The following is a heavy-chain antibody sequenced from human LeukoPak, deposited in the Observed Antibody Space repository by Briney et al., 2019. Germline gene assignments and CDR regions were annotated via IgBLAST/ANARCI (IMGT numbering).Heavy chain of an antibody. CDR2: INHSGST. CDR1: GGSFSGYY. CDR3: ARVPYYQWRARWFDP. J-gene: IGHJ5*02. V-gene: IGHV4-34*01. D-gene: IGHD3-16*01. Sequence: SETLSLTCAVYGGSFSGYYWSWIRQPPGKGLEWIGEINHSGSTNYNPSLKSRVTISVDTSKNQFSLKLSSVTAEDTAVYYCARVPYYQWRARWFDPWGQETLVTVSS.